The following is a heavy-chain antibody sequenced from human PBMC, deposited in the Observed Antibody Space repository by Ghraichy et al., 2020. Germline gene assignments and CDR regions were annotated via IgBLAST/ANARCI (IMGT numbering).Heavy chain of an antibody. V-gene: IGHV2-26*01. CDR1: GFSLSNARMG. CDR3: ARYMADYDFWSGRYGMDV. CDR2: IFSNDEK. Sequence: SGPTLVKPTETLTLTCTVSGFSLSNARMGVSWIRQPPGKALEWLAHIFSNDEKSYSTSLKSRLTISKDTSKSQVVLTMTNMDPVDTATYYCARYMADYDFWSGRYGMDVWGQGTTVTVSS. D-gene: IGHD3-3*01. J-gene: IGHJ6*02.